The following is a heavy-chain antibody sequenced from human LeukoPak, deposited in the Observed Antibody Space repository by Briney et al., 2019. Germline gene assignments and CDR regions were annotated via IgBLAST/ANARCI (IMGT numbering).Heavy chain of an antibody. CDR1: GFTFSSYA. V-gene: IGHV3-30-3*01. D-gene: IGHD2-2*01. Sequence: PGGSLRLSCAASGFTFSSYAMHWVRQAPGKGLEWVAVISYDGSNKYYADSVKGRFTISRDNSKNTLYLQMNSLRAEDTAVYYCARDSTVVVPAATTYYYYYYMDVWGKGTTVTVSS. CDR3: ARDSTVVVPAATTYYYYYYMDV. CDR2: ISYDGSNK. J-gene: IGHJ6*03.